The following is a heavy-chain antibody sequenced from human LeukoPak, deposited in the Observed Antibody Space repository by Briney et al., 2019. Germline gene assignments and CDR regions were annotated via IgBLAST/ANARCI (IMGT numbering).Heavy chain of an antibody. CDR3: ARGGNYWPQWWFDP. CDR1: GGSISTYY. J-gene: IGHJ5*02. D-gene: IGHD1-26*01. CDR2: IYYTGST. V-gene: IGHV4-59*01. Sequence: PSETLSLTCTVSGGSISTYYWSWIRQPPGKGLEWVGYIYYTGSTSYNPSLKSRVTMSLDASKNQFSLELNSVTPADTAVYYCARGGNYWPQWWFDPWGRGTLVSVSS.